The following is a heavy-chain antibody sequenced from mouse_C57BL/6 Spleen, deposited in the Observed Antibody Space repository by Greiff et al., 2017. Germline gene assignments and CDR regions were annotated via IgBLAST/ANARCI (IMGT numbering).Heavy chain of an antibody. CDR2: IDPENGDT. D-gene: IGHD1-1*01. CDR3: TRRGYGRGSAWFAY. J-gene: IGHJ3*01. V-gene: IGHV14-4*01. Sequence: EVKLQESGAELVRPGASVKLSCTASGFTFTDDYMHWVKQRPEQGLEWIGWIDPENGDTEYASKFQGKATITADTSSNTAYLQLSSLTSEDTAVEYCTRRGYGRGSAWFAYWGQGTLVTVSA. CDR1: GFTFTDDY.